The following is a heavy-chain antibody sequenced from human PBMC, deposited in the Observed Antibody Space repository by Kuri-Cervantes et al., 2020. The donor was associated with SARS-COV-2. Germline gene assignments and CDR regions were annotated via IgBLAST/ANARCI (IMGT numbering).Heavy chain of an antibody. CDR3: AREDWNDPRFDY. CDR1: GESFSNQY. Sequence: SETLSLTCDVYGESFSNQYWTWNRQSPGRGLEWIGEINHSGSTSYNPSLKSRVTISVDTSKNQFSLKLSSVTAADTAVYYCAREDWNDPRFDYWGQGTLVTVSS. J-gene: IGHJ4*02. D-gene: IGHD1-1*01. CDR2: INHSGST. V-gene: IGHV4-34*01.